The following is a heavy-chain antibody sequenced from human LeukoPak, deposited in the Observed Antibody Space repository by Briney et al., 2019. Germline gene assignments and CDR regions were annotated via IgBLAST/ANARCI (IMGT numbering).Heavy chain of an antibody. CDR1: GGSISSGSYY. J-gene: IGHJ4*02. CDR2: IYTSGST. D-gene: IGHD2-21*01. CDR3: ARADYCGGDCYSTYFDY. V-gene: IGHV4-61*02. Sequence: SQTLSLTCTVSGGSISSGSYYWSWIRQPAGKGLKWIGRIYTSGSTNYNPSLKSRVTISVDTSKNQFSLKLSSVTAADTAVYYCARADYCGGDCYSTYFDYWGQGTLVTVSS.